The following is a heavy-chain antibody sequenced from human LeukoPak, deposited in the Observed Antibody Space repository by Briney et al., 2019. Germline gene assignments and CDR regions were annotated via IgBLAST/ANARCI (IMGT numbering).Heavy chain of an antibody. V-gene: IGHV3-23*01. CDR3: AKMGVYSSSSPIDY. J-gene: IGHJ4*02. CDR1: GFTFSSFA. Sequence: PGGSLRLSCAASGFTFSSFAMSWVRQAPGKGLDWVSAISGSGGSTYYADSVKGRFTISRDNSKNTLYLQVNSLRAEDTAVYYCAKMGVYSSSSPIDYWGQGTLVTVSS. CDR2: ISGSGGST. D-gene: IGHD6-6*01.